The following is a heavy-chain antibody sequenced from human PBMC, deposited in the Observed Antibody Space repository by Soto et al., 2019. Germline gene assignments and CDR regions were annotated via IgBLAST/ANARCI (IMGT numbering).Heavy chain of an antibody. Sequence: GGSLRLSCAASGFTFSSYAMSWVRQAPGKGLEWVSAISGSGGSTYYADSVKGRFTISRDNSKNTLYLQRNSLRAEDTAVYYCAKRSLRGLGVVIIPQLYYYYYMDVWGKGTTVTVSS. D-gene: IGHD3-3*01. J-gene: IGHJ6*03. CDR2: ISGSGGST. CDR3: AKRSLRGLGVVIIPQLYYYYYMDV. CDR1: GFTFSSYA. V-gene: IGHV3-23*01.